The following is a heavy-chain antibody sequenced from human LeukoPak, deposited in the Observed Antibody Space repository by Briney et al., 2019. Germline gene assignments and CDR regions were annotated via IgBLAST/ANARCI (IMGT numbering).Heavy chain of an antibody. J-gene: IGHJ3*02. CDR3: ARDTDYYDSSGYRPVDAFDI. CDR2: LYYSGST. V-gene: IGHV4-59*01. D-gene: IGHD3-22*01. Sequence: SSETLSLTCSVSGGSISSYYWSWIRPPPGKGLEWIGYLYYSGSTKYNPSLKSRVPISVDTSKDQFSLKLSSVTAADTAVYYCARDTDYYDSSGYRPVDAFDIWGQETMVTVSS. CDR1: GGSISSYY.